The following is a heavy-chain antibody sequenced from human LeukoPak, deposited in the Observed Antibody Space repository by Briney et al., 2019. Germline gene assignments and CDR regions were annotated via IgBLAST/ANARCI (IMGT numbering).Heavy chain of an antibody. D-gene: IGHD3-16*01. CDR2: ISSSGSSSGRII. CDR1: GFTFAHFG. Sequence: GGSLRLSCTSSGFTFAHFGMTWVRQAPGKGLEGVSYISSSGSSSGRIIDYADSVKGRFTISRDNAKNSLYLQMNSLRAEDTAVYYCASVIIRLGIDYWGQGTLVTVSS. J-gene: IGHJ4*02. V-gene: IGHV3-48*04. CDR3: ASVIIRLGIDY.